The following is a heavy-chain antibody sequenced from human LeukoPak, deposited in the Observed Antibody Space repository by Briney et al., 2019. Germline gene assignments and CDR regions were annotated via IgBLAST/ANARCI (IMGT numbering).Heavy chain of an antibody. J-gene: IGHJ4*02. CDR2: IYYSGST. V-gene: IGHV4-59*01. D-gene: IGHD6-13*01. CDR1: GGSISSYY. CDR3: ARESASIAAAGTQFDY. Sequence: SETLSLTCTVSGGSISSYYWSWIRQPPGKGLEWIGYIYYSGSTNYNPSLKSRVTISVDTSKNQFSLKLSSVTAADTAVYYCARESASIAAAGTQFDYWGQGTLVTVSS.